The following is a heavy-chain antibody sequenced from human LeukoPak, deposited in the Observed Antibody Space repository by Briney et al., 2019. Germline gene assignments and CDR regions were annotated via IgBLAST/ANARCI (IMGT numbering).Heavy chain of an antibody. CDR1: GYTFTGYY. Sequence: GASVKVSCKASGYTFTGYYMHWVRQAPGQGLEWMGWINANSGGTNYAQKFQGRVTMTQDTSISTAYMELSSLRSDDTAVYYCARAGVTGEGLDYWGPGTLVTVSS. CDR2: INANSGGT. J-gene: IGHJ4*02. D-gene: IGHD7-27*01. CDR3: ARAGVTGEGLDY. V-gene: IGHV1-2*02.